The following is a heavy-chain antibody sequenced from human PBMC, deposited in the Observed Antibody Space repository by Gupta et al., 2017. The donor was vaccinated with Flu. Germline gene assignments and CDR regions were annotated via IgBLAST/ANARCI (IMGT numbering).Heavy chain of an antibody. V-gene: IGHV4-39*01. J-gene: IGHJ4*02. CDR1: GGSIGSTSYY. D-gene: IGHD3/OR15-3a*01. CDR3: ARQTPGGLGYYRDY. Sequence: QLPLQESGPRLVKTSETLSLTCSVSGGSIGSTSYYWGWVRQPPGKGLSWIGTISFSGNTFYNPSLKNRSTMSVDTPKNQFSLKLTSVTATDTAVYYCARQTPGGLGYYRDYWGQGIRVTVSS. CDR2: ISFSGNT.